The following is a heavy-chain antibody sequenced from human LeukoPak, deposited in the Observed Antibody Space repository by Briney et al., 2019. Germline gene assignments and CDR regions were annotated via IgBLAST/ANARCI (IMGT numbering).Heavy chain of an antibody. J-gene: IGHJ3*02. CDR2: IYPGDSDT. Sequence: GESLKISCKGSGYSLTSYWIGWVRQMPGKGLERMGIIYPGDSDTRYSPSFQGQVTISADKSISTAYLQWSSLKASDTAMYYCARAGPRYFDWLLSSQDAFDIWGQGTMVTVSS. V-gene: IGHV5-51*01. D-gene: IGHD3-9*01. CDR1: GYSLTSYW. CDR3: ARAGPRYFDWLLSSQDAFDI.